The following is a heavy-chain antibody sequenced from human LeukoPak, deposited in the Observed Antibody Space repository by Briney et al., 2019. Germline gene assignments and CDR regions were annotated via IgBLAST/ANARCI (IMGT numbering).Heavy chain of an antibody. Sequence: SETLSLTCTVSGGSISSSSYYWGWLRQPPGKGLEWIGSIYYSGSTYYNPSLKSRVTISVDTSKNQFSLKLSSVTAADTAVYYCAIEVDSIAAAGKPFDYWGQGTLVTVSS. CDR1: GGSISSSSYY. D-gene: IGHD6-13*01. CDR3: AIEVDSIAAAGKPFDY. CDR2: IYYSGST. V-gene: IGHV4-39*02. J-gene: IGHJ4*02.